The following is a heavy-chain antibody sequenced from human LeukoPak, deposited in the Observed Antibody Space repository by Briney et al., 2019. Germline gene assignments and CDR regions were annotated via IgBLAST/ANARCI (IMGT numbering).Heavy chain of an antibody. J-gene: IGHJ4*02. CDR3: ARKRRDGYNLGYFDY. CDR2: IYYSGST. Sequence: SETLSLTCTVSGGSISSGDYYWSWIRQPPVKGLEWIGYIYYSGSTYYNPSLKSRLTISVDTSKNQFSLKLSSVTAADTAVYYCARKRRDGYNLGYFDYWGQGTLVTVSS. CDR1: GGSISSGDYY. V-gene: IGHV4-30-4*08. D-gene: IGHD5-24*01.